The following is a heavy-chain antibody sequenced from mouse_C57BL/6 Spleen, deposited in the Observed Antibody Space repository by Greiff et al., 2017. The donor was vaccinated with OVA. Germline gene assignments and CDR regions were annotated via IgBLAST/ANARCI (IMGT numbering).Heavy chain of an antibody. V-gene: IGHV1-15*01. J-gene: IGHJ2*01. D-gene: IGHD1-1*01. CDR1: GYTFTDYE. CDR3: TRYHTTVEGGY. Sequence: VQLQQSGAELVRPGASVTLSCKASGYTFTDYEMHWVKQTPVHGLEWIGAIDPETGGTAYNQKFKGKAILTADKSSSTAYMELRSLTSEDSAVYYCTRYHTTVEGGYWGQGTTLTVSS. CDR2: IDPETGGT.